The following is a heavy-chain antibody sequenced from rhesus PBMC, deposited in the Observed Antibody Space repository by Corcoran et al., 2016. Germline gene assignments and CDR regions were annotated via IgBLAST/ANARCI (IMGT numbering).Heavy chain of an antibody. Sequence: QVQLQESGPGLVKPSETLSLTCFVSGGSISSNYWNWIRQPPGKGPEWIGRIYGGSGSTHSTPSLTSRVTISTDTSKNQFSLKLSSVTAADTAMYYCASAYGLDSWGQGVVVTVSS. CDR1: GGSISSNY. CDR2: IYGGSGST. J-gene: IGHJ6*01. V-gene: IGHV4-147*01. CDR3: ASAYGLDS.